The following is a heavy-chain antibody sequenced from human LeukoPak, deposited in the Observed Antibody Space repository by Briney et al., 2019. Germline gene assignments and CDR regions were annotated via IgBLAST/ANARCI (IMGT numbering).Heavy chain of an antibody. J-gene: IGHJ1*01. CDR2: IKSKSDGGTT. D-gene: IGHD2-15*01. V-gene: IGHV3-15*01. CDR3: TTAPRGYCSGGSCSYAFDI. Sequence: GGSLRLSCAASTFTFSNAWMSWVRQAPGKGLEWVGRIKSKSDGGTTDYAAPVKGRFTISRDDSKNTLYLQMNSLKTEDTAVYYCTTAPRGYCSGGSCSYAFDIWGQGTLVTVSS. CDR1: TFTFSNAW.